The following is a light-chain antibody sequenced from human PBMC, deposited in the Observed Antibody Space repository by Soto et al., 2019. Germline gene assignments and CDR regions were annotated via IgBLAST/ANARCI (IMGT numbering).Light chain of an antibody. V-gene: IGKV1-5*01. Sequence: TQSPSTLSASVGDRVVTTCRASQIITTWLAWYQQKPGKAPKLLIYDASSLESGVPSRFSGSGSGTEFTLTISRLQPDDFATYYCQQYNDYWTFGQGTKVDIK. J-gene: IGKJ1*01. CDR1: QIITTW. CDR3: QQYNDYWT. CDR2: DAS.